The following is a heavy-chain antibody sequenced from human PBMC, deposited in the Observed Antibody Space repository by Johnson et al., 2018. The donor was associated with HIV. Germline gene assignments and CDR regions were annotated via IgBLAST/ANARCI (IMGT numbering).Heavy chain of an antibody. CDR2: IYSGGST. CDR1: GFTFDDYA. D-gene: IGHD3-10*01. J-gene: IGHJ3*02. Sequence: QVQLVESGGGLVQPGRSLRLSCAASGFTFDDYAMHWVRQVPGKGLEWVSGIYSGGSTYYADSVKGRFTISRDNSKNTLYLHMNSLRADDTAVYYCAIGRGEFPRHAFDIWGQGTMVTVSS. CDR3: AIGRGEFPRHAFDI. V-gene: IGHV3-NL1*01.